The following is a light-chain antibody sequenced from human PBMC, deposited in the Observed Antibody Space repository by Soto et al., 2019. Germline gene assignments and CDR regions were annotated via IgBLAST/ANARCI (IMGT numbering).Light chain of an antibody. J-gene: IGKJ4*01. CDR1: QRISSY. CDR3: QQSFRTPLT. V-gene: IGKV1-39*01. Sequence: DIQMTQSPSSLSASVGDRATITCRASQRISSYLNWYQQKPGKAPKLLIYAASNLQSGVPSRFTSSGSGTDFTLTISSLQPEDFATYYCQQSFRTPLTFGGGTKVDIK. CDR2: AAS.